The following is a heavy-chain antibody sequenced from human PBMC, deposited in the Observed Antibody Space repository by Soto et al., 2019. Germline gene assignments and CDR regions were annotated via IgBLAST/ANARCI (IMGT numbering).Heavy chain of an antibody. CDR1: GFTFSDYS. CDR3: AREKEVTIFGVAHGDDAFDI. Sequence: PGGSLRLSCVASGFTFSDYSMSWIRQAPGKGLEWIGYIYYSGSTYYNPSLKSRVTISVDTSKNQFSLKLSSVTAADTAVYYCAREKEVTIFGVAHGDDAFDIWGQGTMVTVSS. J-gene: IGHJ3*02. V-gene: IGHV4-59*12. CDR2: IYYSGST. D-gene: IGHD3-3*01.